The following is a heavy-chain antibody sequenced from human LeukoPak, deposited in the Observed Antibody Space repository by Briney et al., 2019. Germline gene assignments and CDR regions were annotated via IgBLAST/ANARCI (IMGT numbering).Heavy chain of an antibody. CDR1: GGSFSGYY. D-gene: IGHD3-10*01. CDR2: INHSGST. J-gene: IGHJ5*02. CDR3: ARGYGSGSYFRRNRNTWWFDP. V-gene: IGHV4-34*01. Sequence: ASETLSLTCAVYGGSFSGYYWSWIRQPPGKGLEWIGEINHSGSTNCNPSLKSRVTMSVDTSKNQFSLKLSSVTAADTAVYYCARGYGSGSYFRRNRNTWWFDPWGQGTLVTVSS.